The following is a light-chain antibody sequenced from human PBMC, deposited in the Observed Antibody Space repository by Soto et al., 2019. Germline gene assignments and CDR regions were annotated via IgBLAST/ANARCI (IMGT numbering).Light chain of an antibody. CDR3: QQYNDWPLT. CDR1: QGISRS. Sequence: DIQMTQSPSSVSASVGDRVTISCQASQGISRSLAWYQQKPGKAPKLLIYAASSLQSGVPSRFSGSGFGTDFTLTISSLQPEDSAVYYCQQYNDWPLTFGGGTKVEIK. J-gene: IGKJ4*01. CDR2: AAS. V-gene: IGKV1D-12*01.